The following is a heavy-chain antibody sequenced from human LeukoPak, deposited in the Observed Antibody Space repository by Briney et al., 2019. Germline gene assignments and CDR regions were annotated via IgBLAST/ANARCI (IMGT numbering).Heavy chain of an antibody. CDR1: GGSFSGYY. CDR2: INHSGST. J-gene: IGHJ6*03. V-gene: IGHV4-34*01. CDR3: ARDWQADYYYYMDV. Sequence: SETLSLTCAVYGGSFSGYYWSWIRQPPGKGLEWMGEINHSGSTNYNPSLKSRVTISVDTSKNQFSLKLSSVTAADTAVYYCARDWQADYYYYMDVWGKGTAVTVSS. D-gene: IGHD1-1*01.